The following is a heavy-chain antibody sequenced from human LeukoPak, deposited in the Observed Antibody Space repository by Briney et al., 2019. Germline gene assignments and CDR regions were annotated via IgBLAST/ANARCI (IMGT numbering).Heavy chain of an antibody. CDR3: ARWTAATAPVPPGFDP. Sequence: GASVKVSCKASGGTFSSYAISWVRQAPGQGLEWMGRIIPILGIANYAQKFQGRVTITADKSTSTAYVELSSLRSEDTAVYYCARWTAATAPVPPGFDPWGQGTLVTVSS. J-gene: IGHJ5*02. V-gene: IGHV1-69*04. D-gene: IGHD2-15*01. CDR1: GGTFSSYA. CDR2: IIPILGIA.